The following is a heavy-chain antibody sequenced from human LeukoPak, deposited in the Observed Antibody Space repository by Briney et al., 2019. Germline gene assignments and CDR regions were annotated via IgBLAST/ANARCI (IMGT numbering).Heavy chain of an antibody. J-gene: IGHJ4*02. Sequence: GGSLRLSCAASGFTFSSCGMHWVRQAPGKGLEWVAVISYDGSNKYYADSVKGRFTISRDNSKNTLYLQMNSLRAEDTAVYYCAYGALDYWGQGTLVTVSS. CDR3: AYGALDY. CDR2: ISYDGSNK. D-gene: IGHD4-17*01. CDR1: GFTFSSCG. V-gene: IGHV3-30*03.